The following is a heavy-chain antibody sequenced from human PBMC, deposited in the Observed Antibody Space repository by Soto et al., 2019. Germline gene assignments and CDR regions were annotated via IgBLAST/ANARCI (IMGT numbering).Heavy chain of an antibody. CDR1: GGSISSYY. CDR3: ARDSSSSKEGNWFDP. V-gene: IGHV4-59*01. D-gene: IGHD6-6*01. J-gene: IGHJ5*02. CDR2: IYYSGST. Sequence: QVQLQESGPGLVKPSETLSLTCTVSGGSISSYYWSWIRQPPGKGLEWIGYIYYSGSTNYNPSLKSRVTISVDTSKNQFSLKLSSVTAADTAVYYCARDSSSSKEGNWFDPWGQGTLVTVSS.